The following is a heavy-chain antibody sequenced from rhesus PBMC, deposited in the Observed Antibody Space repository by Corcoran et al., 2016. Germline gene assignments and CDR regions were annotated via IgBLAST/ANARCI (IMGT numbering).Heavy chain of an antibody. V-gene: IGHV3-136*01. Sequence: EVQLVESGGGLVQPGGSLRLSCSASGFTFSSYDISWVRQAPGTGLEWVSYISYIGKTLFYPASVKGRFPISRDNANNSLYLQMSSLRAEDTALYYCTRVFPIYEDDYGYYPSPIFDYWGQGVLVTVSS. CDR2: ISYIGKTL. CDR3: TRVFPIYEDDYGYYPSPIFDY. CDR1: GFTFSSYD. J-gene: IGHJ4*01. D-gene: IGHD3-9*01.